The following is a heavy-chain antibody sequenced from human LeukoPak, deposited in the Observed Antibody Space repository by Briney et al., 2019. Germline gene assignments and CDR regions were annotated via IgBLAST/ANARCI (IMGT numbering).Heavy chain of an antibody. D-gene: IGHD3-22*01. CDR3: ARDSRTGYYDSSGYYHAIDY. J-gene: IGHJ4*02. CDR2: ISSSSSYI. Sequence: GGSLRLSCAASGFTFSSYSMNWVRQAPGTGLEWVSSISSSSSYIYYADSVKGRFTISRDNAKNSLYLQMNSLRAEDTAVYYCARDSRTGYYDSSGYYHAIDYWGQGTLVTVSS. CDR1: GFTFSSYS. V-gene: IGHV3-21*01.